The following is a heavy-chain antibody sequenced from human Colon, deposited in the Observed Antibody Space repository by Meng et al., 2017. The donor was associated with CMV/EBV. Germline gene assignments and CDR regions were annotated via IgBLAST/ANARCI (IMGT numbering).Heavy chain of an antibody. CDR1: GFRFSSYA. D-gene: IGHD5-18*01. CDR3: AKSLVDTAMDLDE. Sequence: GESLKISCAASGFRFSSYAMHWVRQAPGKGLEWVSTIDSSDRTYYADSVKGRFTISRDNSKNTLHLQMNSLRAEDTAVYYCAKSLVDTAMDLDEWSQETLVTVSS. V-gene: IGHV3-23*01. J-gene: IGHJ4*02. CDR2: IDSSDRT.